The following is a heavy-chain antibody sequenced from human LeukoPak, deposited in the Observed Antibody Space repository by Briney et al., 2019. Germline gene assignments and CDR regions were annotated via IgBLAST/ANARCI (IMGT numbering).Heavy chain of an antibody. CDR2: IYYSGKT. CDR3: ARLLDNDSSGDPDTFDI. Sequence: SETLSLTCVVSGYSISSGWYWSWIRQPPGKGLEWIGYIYYSGKTYYSSSLRSRVTISVDTSKNHFSLKLTSVTAADTAVYYCARLLDNDSSGDPDTFDIWGQGTMVTVSS. V-gene: IGHV4-59*13. CDR1: GYSISSGWY. J-gene: IGHJ3*02. D-gene: IGHD3-22*01.